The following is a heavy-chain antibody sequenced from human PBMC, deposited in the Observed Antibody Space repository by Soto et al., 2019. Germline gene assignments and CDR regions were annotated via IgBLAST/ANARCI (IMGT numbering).Heavy chain of an antibody. Sequence: EVQLVESGGGLVQPGRSLRLSCTASGFTFGDYAMSWVRQAPGKGLEWVGFIRSKAYGGTTEYAASVKGRFTISRDDSKSIAYLQMNSLKTEDTAVYYCTSPFDGYNDYWGQGTLVTVSS. V-gene: IGHV3-49*04. CDR2: IRSKAYGGTT. CDR3: TSPFDGYNDY. CDR1: GFTFGDYA. J-gene: IGHJ4*02. D-gene: IGHD5-12*01.